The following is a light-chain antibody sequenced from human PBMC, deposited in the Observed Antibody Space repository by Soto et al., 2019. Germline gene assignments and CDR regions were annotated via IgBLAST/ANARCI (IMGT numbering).Light chain of an antibody. V-gene: IGLV2-14*01. Sequence: QSALAQPASVSGSPGQSITISCTGTSSDVGSYSFVSWYQHHPGKAPKLIISDVSNRPSGVSNRFSGSKSGNTASLTISGLQAEDEADYYCSSYTPSSTQVFGGGTKVTVL. J-gene: IGLJ2*01. CDR3: SSYTPSSTQV. CDR1: SSDVGSYSF. CDR2: DVS.